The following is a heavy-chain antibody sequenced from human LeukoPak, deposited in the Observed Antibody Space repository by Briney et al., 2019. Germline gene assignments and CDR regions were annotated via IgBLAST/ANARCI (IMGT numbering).Heavy chain of an antibody. CDR3: ARAPQSDYGTHWYFDL. CDR1: GGSISSGSYY. V-gene: IGHV4-61*02. Sequence: SQTLSLTCTVSGGSISSGSYYWSWIRQPAGTGLEWIGRIYTSGSTNYNPSLKSRVTISVDTSKNQFSLKVSSMTAADTAVYYCARAPQSDYGTHWYFDLWGRGTLVTVSS. D-gene: IGHD4-17*01. J-gene: IGHJ2*01. CDR2: IYTSGST.